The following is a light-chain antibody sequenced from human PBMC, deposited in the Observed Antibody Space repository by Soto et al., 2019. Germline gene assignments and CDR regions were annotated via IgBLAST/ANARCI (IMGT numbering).Light chain of an antibody. CDR2: HAS. V-gene: IGKV1-5*01. CDR1: QSISYW. Sequence: DIQMTQSPSTLSASVGDRVTITCRASQSISYWLAWYQQKPGKAPKVLIYHASSLESGVPSRFSGSGSETEFTLTINSLQPDELATYYCQQYNTYWTFGQGTKVEIK. J-gene: IGKJ1*01. CDR3: QQYNTYWT.